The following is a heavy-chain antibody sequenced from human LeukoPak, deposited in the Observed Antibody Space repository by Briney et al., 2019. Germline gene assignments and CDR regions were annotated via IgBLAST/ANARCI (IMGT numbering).Heavy chain of an antibody. CDR2: IKQDGFEK. CDR3: ARDGCTSTTCSTLGGFSS. J-gene: IGHJ5*02. D-gene: IGHD2-2*01. V-gene: IGHV3-7*01. Sequence: GGSLRLSCAASGFTFSNFWMSWVRQAPGKGLEWVANIKQDGFEKYYVDSVRGRFTISRDNAKNSLSLQMNRLRAEDTAVYYCARDGCTSTTCSTLGGFSSWGQGTLVTVSS. CDR1: GFTFSNFW.